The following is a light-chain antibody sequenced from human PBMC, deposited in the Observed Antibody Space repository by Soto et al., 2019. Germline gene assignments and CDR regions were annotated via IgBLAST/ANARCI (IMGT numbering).Light chain of an antibody. CDR3: QAWHSNTAV. Sequence: SYELTQPPSVSVSPGQTASITCSGDQLGNKYACWYQQKPGQSPKLVIYQDSKRPSGIPERFSGSNSGNTATLTISGTQALDEADYYCQAWHSNTAVFGTGTQLTVL. CDR1: QLGNKY. J-gene: IGLJ7*01. CDR2: QDS. V-gene: IGLV3-1*01.